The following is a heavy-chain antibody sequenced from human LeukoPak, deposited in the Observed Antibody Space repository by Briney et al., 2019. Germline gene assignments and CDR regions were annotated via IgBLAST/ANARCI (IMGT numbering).Heavy chain of an antibody. V-gene: IGHV1-69*13. D-gene: IGHD6-19*01. CDR1: GYTFTRYY. J-gene: IGHJ3*02. CDR2: IIPIFGTA. Sequence: SVKVSCKASGYTFTRYYMHWVRQAPGQGLEWMGGIIPIFGTANYAQKFQGRVTITADESTSTAYMELSSLRSEDTAVYYCATVGQWLYDAFDIWGQGTMVTVSS. CDR3: ATVGQWLYDAFDI.